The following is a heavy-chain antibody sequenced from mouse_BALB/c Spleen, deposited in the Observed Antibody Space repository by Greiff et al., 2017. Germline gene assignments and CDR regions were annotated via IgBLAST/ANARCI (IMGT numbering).Heavy chain of an antibody. J-gene: IGHJ4*01. CDR3: TRSGDYPYYYAMDY. D-gene: IGHD2-4*01. V-gene: IGHV1S81*02. Sequence: VQLQQPGAELVKPGASVKLSCKASGYTFTSYYMYWVKQRPGQGLEWIGGINPSNGGTNFNEKFKSKATLTVDKSSSTAYMQLSSLTSEDSAVYYCTRSGDYPYYYAMDYWGQGTSVTVSS. CDR1: GYTFTSYY. CDR2: INPSNGGT.